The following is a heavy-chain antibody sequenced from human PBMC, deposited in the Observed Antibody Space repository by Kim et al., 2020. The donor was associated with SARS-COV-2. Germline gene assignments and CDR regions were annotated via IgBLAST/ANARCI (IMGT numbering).Heavy chain of an antibody. D-gene: IGHD2-2*01. CDR2: INHSGST. CDR3: AREGIVVVPAVHNWFDP. CDR1: GGSFSGYY. Sequence: SETLSLTCAVYGGSFSGYYWSWIRQPPGKGLEWIGEINHSGSTNYNPSLKSRVTISVDTSKNQFSLKLSSVTAADTAVYYCAREGIVVVPAVHNWFDPWGQGTLVTVSS. V-gene: IGHV4-34*01. J-gene: IGHJ5*02.